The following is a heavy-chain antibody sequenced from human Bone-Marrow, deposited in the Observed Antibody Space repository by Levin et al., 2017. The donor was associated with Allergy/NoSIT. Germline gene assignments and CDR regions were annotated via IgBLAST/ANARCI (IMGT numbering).Heavy chain of an antibody. CDR3: ARDSIEIPYAYENNGYMDL. J-gene: IGHJ4*02. V-gene: IGHV3-33*01. CDR1: GTTYNG. Sequence: GGSLRLSCVTSGTTYNGIHWVRQAPGKGLEWVALIWYDGSLKYYADSVKGRFTISRDKSRNTVYLQISSLRVEDTAVYYCARDSIEIPYAYENNGYMDLWGQGTLVTVSS. CDR2: IWYDGSLK. D-gene: IGHD3-22*01.